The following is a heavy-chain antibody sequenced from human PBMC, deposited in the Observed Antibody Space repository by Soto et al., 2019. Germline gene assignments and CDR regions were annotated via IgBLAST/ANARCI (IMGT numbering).Heavy chain of an antibody. V-gene: IGHV1-69*01. D-gene: IGHD3-3*01. CDR2: IIPIFGTA. CDR1: GGTFSSYA. Sequence: QVQLVQSGAEVKKPGSSVKVSCKASGGTFSSYAISWVRQAPGQGLEWMGEIIPIFGTANYAQKFQGRVTITADESTSTAYMELSSLRSEDTAVYYCARQDYDFWSGYPTDYYYGMDVWGQGTTVTVSS. CDR3: ARQDYDFWSGYPTDYYYGMDV. J-gene: IGHJ6*02.